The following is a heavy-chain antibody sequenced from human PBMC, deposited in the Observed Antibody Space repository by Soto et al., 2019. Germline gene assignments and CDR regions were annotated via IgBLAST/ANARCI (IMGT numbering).Heavy chain of an antibody. CDR3: ARDRITIFGVVPYNWFDP. V-gene: IGHV1-3*01. CDR2: INAGNGNT. CDR1: GYTFTSYG. Sequence: ASVKVSCKASGYTFTSYGITWVRQAPGQGLEWMGWINAGNGNTKYSQKFQGRVTITRDTSASTAYMELSSLRSEDTAVYYCARDRITIFGVVPYNWFDPWGQGTLVTVSS. J-gene: IGHJ5*02. D-gene: IGHD3-3*01.